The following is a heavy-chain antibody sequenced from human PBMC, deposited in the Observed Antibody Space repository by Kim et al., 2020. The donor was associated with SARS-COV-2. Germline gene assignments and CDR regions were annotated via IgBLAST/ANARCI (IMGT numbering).Heavy chain of an antibody. CDR3: ARHAQQMGFYFDY. D-gene: IGHD6-13*01. V-gene: IGHV4-59*08. Sequence: TPTLHIRVSISGDTSNNHFSLKLNSVTAADSAVYYCARHAQQMGFYFDYWGQGTLVTVSS. J-gene: IGHJ4*02.